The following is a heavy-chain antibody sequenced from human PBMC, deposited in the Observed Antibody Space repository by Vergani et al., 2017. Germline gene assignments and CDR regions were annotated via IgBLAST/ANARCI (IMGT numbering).Heavy chain of an antibody. CDR1: GGTFSSYA. D-gene: IGHD2-2*01. V-gene: IGHV1-69*12. Sequence: QVQLVQSGAEVKKPGSSVKVSCKASGGTFSSYAISWVRQAPGQGLEWMGGIIPIFGTANYAQKFQGRVTITADESTSTAYMELSSLRSEDTAVYYCARGAYCSSTSCYRRPPYYYYYYGMDVWGQGP. CDR2: IIPIFGTA. J-gene: IGHJ6*02. CDR3: ARGAYCSSTSCYRRPPYYYYYYGMDV.